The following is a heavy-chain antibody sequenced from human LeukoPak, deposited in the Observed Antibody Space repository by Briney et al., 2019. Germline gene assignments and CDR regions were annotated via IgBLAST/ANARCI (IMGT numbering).Heavy chain of an antibody. J-gene: IGHJ4*02. CDR3: ARGFAD. Sequence: GESLRISCKGSGYTFTNYWVGWVRQMPGKGLEWMGIINRGDSDARYSPSFQGLVTISVDRPIDTPSLQWSSLKATDTAMYYCARGFADWGQGTLVTVSS. CDR1: GYTFTNYW. V-gene: IGHV5-51*04. CDR2: INRGDSDA.